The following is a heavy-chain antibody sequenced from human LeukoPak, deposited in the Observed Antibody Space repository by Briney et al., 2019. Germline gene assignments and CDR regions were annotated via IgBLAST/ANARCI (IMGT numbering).Heavy chain of an antibody. D-gene: IGHD3-10*01. Sequence: GGSLRLSCAASGFTFSSYAMSWVRQAPGKGLEWVSTISGSGSSTYYADSVKGRFTISRDNAKNSLYLQMNSLRAEDTAVYYCARDATMVPLYYYYMDVWGKGTTVTVSS. CDR1: GFTFSSYA. CDR2: ISGSGSST. V-gene: IGHV3-23*01. CDR3: ARDATMVPLYYYYMDV. J-gene: IGHJ6*03.